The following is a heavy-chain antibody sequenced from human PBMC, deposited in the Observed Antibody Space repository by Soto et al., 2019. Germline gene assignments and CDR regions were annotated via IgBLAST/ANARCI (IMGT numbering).Heavy chain of an antibody. CDR1: GGTFSSYT. CDR3: ARAPRLVVVVAATPMRAFDI. D-gene: IGHD2-15*01. V-gene: IGHV1-69*02. Sequence: QVQLVQSGAEVKKPGSSVKVSCKASGGTFSSYTISWVRQAPGQGLEWMGRIIPILGIANYAQKFQGRVTITADKSASTAYMELSSLRSEDTAVYYCARAPRLVVVVAATPMRAFDIWGQGTMVTVSS. J-gene: IGHJ3*02. CDR2: IIPILGIA.